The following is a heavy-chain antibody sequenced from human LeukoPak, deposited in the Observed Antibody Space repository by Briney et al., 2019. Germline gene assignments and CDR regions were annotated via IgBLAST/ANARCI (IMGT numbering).Heavy chain of an antibody. J-gene: IGHJ6*02. CDR3: GRDHPGSTQNYDFWSGYYYYYYGMDV. CDR2: ISAYNGNT. CDR1: GYTFTSYG. Sequence: ASVKVSCKASGYTFTSYGISWVRQAPGQGREWMGWISAYNGNTNYAQKLQGRVTMTTDTSTSTGYMEQRRLRSDEKAVYYCGRDHPGSTQNYDFWSGYYYYYYGMDVWGQGTTVTVSS. V-gene: IGHV1-18*01. D-gene: IGHD3-3*01.